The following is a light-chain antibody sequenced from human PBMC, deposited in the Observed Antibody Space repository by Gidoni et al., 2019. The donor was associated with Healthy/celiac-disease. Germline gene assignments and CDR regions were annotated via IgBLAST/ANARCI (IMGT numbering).Light chain of an antibody. Sequence: EIVMTQSPATLSVSPGERATLSCRASQSVSSNLAWYQQKPGQAPRLLIYGASTRATGIPARFSGSGSGTEFTLTISSLQSEDFAVYYCQQYNLPGITFGPGTKVDIK. V-gene: IGKV3-15*01. J-gene: IGKJ3*01. CDR1: QSVSSN. CDR3: QQYNLPGIT. CDR2: GAS.